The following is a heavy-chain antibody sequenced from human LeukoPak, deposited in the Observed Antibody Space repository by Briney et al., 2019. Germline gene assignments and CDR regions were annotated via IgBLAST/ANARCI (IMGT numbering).Heavy chain of an antibody. Sequence: SVKVSCKASGGTFSSYAISWVRQAPGQGLEWMGRIIPILGIANYAQKFQGRVRITADKSTSTAYMELSSLRSEDTAVYYCARVFPGYVWGSYSPRRFDYWGQGTLVTVSS. J-gene: IGHJ4*02. CDR1: GGTFSSYA. V-gene: IGHV1-69*04. CDR2: IIPILGIA. D-gene: IGHD3-16*01. CDR3: ARVFPGYVWGSYSPRRFDY.